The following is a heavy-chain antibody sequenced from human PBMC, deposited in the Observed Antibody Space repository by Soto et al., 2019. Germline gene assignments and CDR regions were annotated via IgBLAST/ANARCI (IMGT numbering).Heavy chain of an antibody. V-gene: IGHV3-64*02. CDR2: ISNNGIKT. CDR1: GFTFSNYA. J-gene: IGHJ6*02. CDR3: ARGHSVNDYHYGLDV. D-gene: IGHD4-4*01. Sequence: GGSLRLSCAASGFTFSNYAMHWVRQAPGKGLEHVSIISNNGIKTYYGDSVKGRFTISRDNSKNTLYLQMVSLRAEDMAVYYCARGHSVNDYHYGLDVWGQGTTVTVSS.